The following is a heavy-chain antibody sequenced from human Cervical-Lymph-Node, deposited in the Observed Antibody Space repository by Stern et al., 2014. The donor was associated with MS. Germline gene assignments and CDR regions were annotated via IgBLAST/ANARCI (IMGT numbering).Heavy chain of an antibody. CDR3: AKVVIAVAGTFDAFDI. CDR2: ISGSGGSK. V-gene: IGHV3-23*04. D-gene: IGHD6-19*01. Sequence: EVQLVQSGGGLVQPGGSLRLSCAASGFTFSSYAMSWVRQAPGKGLEWVSAISGSGGSKYYADSVKGRFTISRDNSKNTLYLQMNSLRAEDTAVYYCAKVVIAVAGTFDAFDIWGQGTMVTVSS. J-gene: IGHJ3*02. CDR1: GFTFSSYA.